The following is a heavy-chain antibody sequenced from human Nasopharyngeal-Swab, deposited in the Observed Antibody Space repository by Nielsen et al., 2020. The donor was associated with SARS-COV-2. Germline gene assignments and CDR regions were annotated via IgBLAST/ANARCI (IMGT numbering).Heavy chain of an antibody. CDR2: ISYDGSNK. Sequence: GESLKISCAASGFTFSSYAMHWVRQAPGKGLEWVAVISYDGSNKYYADSVKGRFTISRDNSKNTLYLQMNSLRAEDTAVYYCARDGLSGYYPSFDYWGQGTLVTVSS. D-gene: IGHD3-22*01. CDR1: GFTFSSYA. V-gene: IGHV3-30*04. J-gene: IGHJ4*02. CDR3: ARDGLSGYYPSFDY.